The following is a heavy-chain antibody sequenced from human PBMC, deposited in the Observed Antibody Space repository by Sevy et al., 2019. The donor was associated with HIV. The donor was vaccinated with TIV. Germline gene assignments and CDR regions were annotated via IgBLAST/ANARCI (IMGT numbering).Heavy chain of an antibody. V-gene: IGHV3-7*01. CDR2: MRQDGSEE. CDR3: ARGIYGSGSRLGLGY. Sequence: GGSLRLSCAASGFTFSSYWMTWVRQAPGKGLEWVANMRQDGSEEYNVDSVKGRFTISRDNAKNSLYLQMNSLRAEDTAVYYCARGIYGSGSRLGLGYWGQGTLVTVSS. J-gene: IGHJ4*02. CDR1: GFTFSSYW. D-gene: IGHD3-10*01.